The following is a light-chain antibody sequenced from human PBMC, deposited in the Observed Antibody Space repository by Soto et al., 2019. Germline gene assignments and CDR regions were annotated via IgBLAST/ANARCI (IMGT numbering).Light chain of an antibody. V-gene: IGKV1-5*03. CDR1: QTISNW. CDR2: KAS. J-gene: IGKJ2*01. Sequence: DIQMTQSPSTLSASVGDRVTITCRASQTISNWLAWYQQRPGKAPNLLIYKASSLESGVSSRFSGSGFGTEFTLTISSLQPDDFARYYCHHYNSYPYTFGQGTKLEIK. CDR3: HHYNSYPYT.